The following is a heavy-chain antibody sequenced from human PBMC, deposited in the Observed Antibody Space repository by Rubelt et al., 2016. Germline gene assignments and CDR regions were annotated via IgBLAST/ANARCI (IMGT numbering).Heavy chain of an antibody. CDR2: IDAGNGNT. J-gene: IGHJ2*01. CDR1: GYTFSSYA. V-gene: IGHV1-3*01. Sequence: QVQLVQSETEVKKPGASVKVSCKASGYTFSSYAMHWVRQAPGQGLEWMGWIDAGNGNTKYSQKFQGRVTISRDTYARTAYMELSSRRSEDTAVYYGVRAKRYWYFDLWGRGALVTVSS. CDR3: VRAKRYWYFDL.